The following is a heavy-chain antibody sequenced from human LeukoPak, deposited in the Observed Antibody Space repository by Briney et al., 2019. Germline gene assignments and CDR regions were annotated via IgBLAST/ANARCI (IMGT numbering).Heavy chain of an antibody. J-gene: IGHJ4*02. V-gene: IGHV3-30*18. Sequence: GGSLRLSCAASGFTFSSYGMHWVRQAPGKGLEWVAVISYDGSKKYYADSVKGRSTISRDNSKNTLYLQMNSLRAEDTAVYYCAKGPIYYGSGSYYSPPYWGQGTLVTVSS. CDR3: AKGPIYYGSGSYYSPPY. D-gene: IGHD3-10*01. CDR1: GFTFSSYG. CDR2: ISYDGSKK.